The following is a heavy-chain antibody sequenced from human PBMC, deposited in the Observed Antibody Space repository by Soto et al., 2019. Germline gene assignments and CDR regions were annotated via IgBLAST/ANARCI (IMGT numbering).Heavy chain of an antibody. CDR3: GRYSGYDFFTVDY. Sequence: SETLSLTCAVYGGSFSGYYWSWIRQPPGKGLEWIGEINHSGSTNYNPSLKSRVTISVDTSKNQFSLKLSSVTAADTAVYYCGRYSGYDFFTVDYWGQGTLVTVSS. D-gene: IGHD5-12*01. CDR1: GGSFSGYY. CDR2: INHSGST. V-gene: IGHV4-34*01. J-gene: IGHJ4*02.